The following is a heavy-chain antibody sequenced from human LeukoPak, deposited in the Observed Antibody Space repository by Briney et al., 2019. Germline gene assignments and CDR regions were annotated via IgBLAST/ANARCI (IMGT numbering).Heavy chain of an antibody. CDR3: AKATGYLL. Sequence: GGSLRLSCAASGFTIRSYAMSWVRQAPGKGLEWVSTISNSDDSTYYADSVKGRFTISRDNSENTLFLRMNSLRAEDTAVYYCAKATGYLLWGQGTLVIVSS. D-gene: IGHD1-14*01. V-gene: IGHV3-23*01. CDR1: GFTIRSYA. CDR2: ISNSDDST. J-gene: IGHJ4*02.